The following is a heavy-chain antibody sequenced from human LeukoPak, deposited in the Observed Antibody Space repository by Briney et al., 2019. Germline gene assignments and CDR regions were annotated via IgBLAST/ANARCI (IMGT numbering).Heavy chain of an antibody. CDR2: INHSGST. Sequence: PSETLSLTCAVYGGSFSGYYWSWIRQPPGKGLEWIGEINHSGSTNYNPSLKSRVTISVDTSKNQFSLKLSSVTAADTAVYYCARGGTPGFYDYVWGGYRYTKAYYFDYWGQGTLVTVSS. CDR3: ARGGTPGFYDYVWGGYRYTKAYYFDY. J-gene: IGHJ4*02. CDR1: GGSFSGYY. V-gene: IGHV4-34*01. D-gene: IGHD3-16*02.